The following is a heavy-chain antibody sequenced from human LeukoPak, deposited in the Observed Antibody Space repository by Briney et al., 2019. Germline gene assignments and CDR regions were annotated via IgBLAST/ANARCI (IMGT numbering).Heavy chain of an antibody. J-gene: IGHJ6*03. V-gene: IGHV3-53*01. CDR1: GFTVSSNY. CDR2: IYSGGGT. D-gene: IGHD5-18*01. CDR3: ARSYGYSYYYYYMDV. Sequence: PGGSLRLSCAASGFTVSSNYISWVRQAPGKGLEWVSVIYSGGGTNYADSVKGRFTISRDNAKNSLYLQMNSLRAEDTALYYCARSYGYSYYYYYMDVWGKGTTVTVSS.